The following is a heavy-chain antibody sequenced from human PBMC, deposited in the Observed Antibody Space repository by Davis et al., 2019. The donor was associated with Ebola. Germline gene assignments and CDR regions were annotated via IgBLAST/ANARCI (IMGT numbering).Heavy chain of an antibody. D-gene: IGHD3-16*01. J-gene: IGHJ4*02. CDR2: ISSSSSYI. V-gene: IGHV3-21*04. CDR1: GFISRNYV. CDR3: TRWDLGY. Sequence: GGSLRLSCETSGFISRNYVMSWVRQAPGKGLEWVSSISSSSSYIYYADSVKGRFTISRDNAKNSLYLQMNSLKTEDTAVYYCTRWDLGYWGQGTLVTVSS.